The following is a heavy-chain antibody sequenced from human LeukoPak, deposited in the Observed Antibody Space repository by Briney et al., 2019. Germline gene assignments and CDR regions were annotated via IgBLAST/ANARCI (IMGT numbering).Heavy chain of an antibody. CDR2: IKQDGNEK. Sequence: GGSLRLSCAASGFIFRDYFMTWVRQAPGKGLEWVANIKQDGNEKFYVDSVKGRFTISRDNAKNSLYLQMNSLRVEDTAVYYCARGGVQGAEDDASDIWGQGTMATVSS. J-gene: IGHJ3*02. CDR3: ARGGVQGAEDDASDI. CDR1: GFIFRDYF. V-gene: IGHV3-7*01. D-gene: IGHD3-10*01.